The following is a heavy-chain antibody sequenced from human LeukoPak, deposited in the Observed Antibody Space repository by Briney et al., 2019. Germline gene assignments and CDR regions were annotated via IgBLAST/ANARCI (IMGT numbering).Heavy chain of an antibody. CDR3: AKDPGIAARRGEA. CDR2: ISWNSGSI. J-gene: IGHJ4*02. Sequence: GRSLRLSCAVSGFTFDDYAMHWVRHAPGQGLGWVSGISWNSGSIGYADSVKGRFTISRDNAKNSLYLQMNSLRAEDTALYYCAKDPGIAARRGEAWGQGTLVTVSS. V-gene: IGHV3-9*01. D-gene: IGHD6-6*01. CDR1: GFTFDDYA.